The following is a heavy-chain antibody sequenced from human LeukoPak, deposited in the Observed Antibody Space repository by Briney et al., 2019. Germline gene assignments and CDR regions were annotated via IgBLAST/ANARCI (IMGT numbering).Heavy chain of an antibody. Sequence: ASVKVSCKASGYSFTGYYMHWVRQAPGQGLEWMGWINPKSGGTNYAQKFQGRVTMTRDTSITTAYMELSGLGSDDTAVYYCARQISNCFYYWGQGTLVIVSS. V-gene: IGHV1-2*02. D-gene: IGHD6-13*01. CDR1: GYSFTGYY. CDR2: INPKSGGT. J-gene: IGHJ4*02. CDR3: ARQISNCFYY.